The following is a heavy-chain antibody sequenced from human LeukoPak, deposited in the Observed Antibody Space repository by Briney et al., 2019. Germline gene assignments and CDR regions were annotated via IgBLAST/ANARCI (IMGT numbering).Heavy chain of an antibody. V-gene: IGHV3-7*01. CDR2: IRQDGSQK. CDR1: GFTFSSYW. Sequence: TGGSLRLSCAASGFTFSSYWMSWVRQAPGKGLEWVATIRQDGSQKYYVDSVKGRFTISRDNSKNTLYLQMNSLRAEDTAVYYCARARSSYGYGDAFDIWGQGTMVTVSS. CDR3: ARARSSYGYGDAFDI. J-gene: IGHJ3*02. D-gene: IGHD5-18*01.